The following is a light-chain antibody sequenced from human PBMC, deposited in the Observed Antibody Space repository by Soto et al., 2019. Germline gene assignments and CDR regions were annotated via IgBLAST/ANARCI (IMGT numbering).Light chain of an antibody. V-gene: IGKV4-1*01. Sequence: DIVMTQSPDSLAVSLGERATINCKSSQSVLYSSNNKNYLAWYQQKPGQPPKLLIYWASTRESGVPDRFSGSGSGTVFTLTISSLQAEDVAVYYCQQYYSTLTWTFGQGTK. CDR3: QQYYSTLTWT. CDR1: QSVLYSSNNKNY. J-gene: IGKJ1*01. CDR2: WAS.